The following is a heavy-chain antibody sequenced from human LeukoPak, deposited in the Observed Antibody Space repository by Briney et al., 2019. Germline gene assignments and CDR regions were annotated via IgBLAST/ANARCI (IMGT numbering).Heavy chain of an antibody. CDR1: GYTFTSYG. V-gene: IGHV1-8*02. D-gene: IGHD4-17*01. CDR3: ARGISGTGWYGDYGGVY. J-gene: IGHJ4*02. Sequence: GASVKVSCKASGYTFTSYGISWVRQATGQGLEWMGWMNPNSGNTGYAQKFQGRVTMTRNTSISTAYMELSSLRSEDTAVYYCARGISGTGWYGDYGGVYWGQGTLVTVSS. CDR2: MNPNSGNT.